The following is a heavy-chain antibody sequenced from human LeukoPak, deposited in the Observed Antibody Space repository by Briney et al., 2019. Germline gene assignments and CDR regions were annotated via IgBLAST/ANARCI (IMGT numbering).Heavy chain of an antibody. CDR3: ARDRIAVAGTHFDY. J-gene: IGHJ4*02. V-gene: IGHV1-69*05. CDR2: IIPIFGTA. D-gene: IGHD6-19*01. Sequence: SVKVSCKASGGTFSSYAISWVRQAPGQGLEWMGGIIPIFGTANYAQRFQGRVTITTDESTSTAYMELSSLRSEDTAVYYCARDRIAVAGTHFDYWGQGTLVTVSS. CDR1: GGTFSSYA.